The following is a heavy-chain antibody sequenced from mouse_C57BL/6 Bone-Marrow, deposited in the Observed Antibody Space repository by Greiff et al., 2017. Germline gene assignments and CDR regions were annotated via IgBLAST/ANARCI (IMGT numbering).Heavy chain of an antibody. CDR2: IDPETGGT. Sequence: VQLQQSGAELVRPGASVTLSCKASGYTFTDYEMHWVKQTPVHGLEWIGAIDPETGGTAYNQKFKGKAILTADKSSSTAYMELRSLTSEDSAVYYCTRWMITTVPQFAYWGQGTLVTVSA. D-gene: IGHD2-3*01. J-gene: IGHJ3*01. V-gene: IGHV1-15*01. CDR3: TRWMITTVPQFAY. CDR1: GYTFTDYE.